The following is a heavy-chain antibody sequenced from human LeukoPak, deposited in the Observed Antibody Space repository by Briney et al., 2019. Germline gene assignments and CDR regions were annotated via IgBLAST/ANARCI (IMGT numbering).Heavy chain of an antibody. Sequence: SETLSLTCTVSGGSISSYYWSWIRQPPGKGLEWIGYIYYSGSTNYNPSLKSRVTISVDTSKNQFSLKLSSVTAADTAVYYCARSPWLVVYFQHWGQGILVTVSS. CDR2: IYYSGST. J-gene: IGHJ1*01. CDR1: GGSISSYY. V-gene: IGHV4-59*01. CDR3: ARSPWLVVYFQH. D-gene: IGHD6-19*01.